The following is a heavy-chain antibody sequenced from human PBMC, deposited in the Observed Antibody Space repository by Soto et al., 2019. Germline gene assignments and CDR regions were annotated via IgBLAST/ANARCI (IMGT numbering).Heavy chain of an antibody. Sequence: ASVKVSCKASGYTFTRYDINWVRPATGQGLEWMGWMNPNSGNTGYAQKFQGRVTMTRNTSISTAYMELSSLRSEDTAVYYCATVWLCNYYYYYGMDVWGQGTTVTVSS. J-gene: IGHJ6*02. V-gene: IGHV1-8*01. CDR3: ATVWLCNYYYYYGMDV. CDR2: MNPNSGNT. CDR1: GYTFTRYD. D-gene: IGHD3-22*01.